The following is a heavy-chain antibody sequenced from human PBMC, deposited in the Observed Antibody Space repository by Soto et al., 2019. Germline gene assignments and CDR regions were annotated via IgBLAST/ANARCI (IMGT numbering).Heavy chain of an antibody. D-gene: IGHD3-22*01. CDR3: ARERSRYDRSGYYRPDY. Sequence: SVKVSCKASGDTFSSYAISWVRQAPGQGLEWMGGIIPILGTPNYAQKFQGRVTITADKSTSTAYMELSSLRSEDTAVYYCARERSRYDRSGYYRPDYWGQGTLVTAPQ. J-gene: IGHJ4*02. CDR1: GDTFSSYA. CDR2: IIPILGTP. V-gene: IGHV1-69*10.